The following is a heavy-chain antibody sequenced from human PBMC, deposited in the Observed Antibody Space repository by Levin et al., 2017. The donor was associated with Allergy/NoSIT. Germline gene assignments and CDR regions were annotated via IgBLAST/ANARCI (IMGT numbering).Heavy chain of an antibody. Sequence: GESLKISCAASGFTFSSYDMHWVRQAPGKGLEWVAVISYDGSNKYYADSVKGRFTISRDNSKNTLYLQMNTLRADDTAVYYCASGGDDSWGQGTLVTVSS. D-gene: IGHD3-16*01. CDR1: GFTFSSYD. CDR2: ISYDGSNK. V-gene: IGHV3-30*03. CDR3: ASGGDDS. J-gene: IGHJ4*02.